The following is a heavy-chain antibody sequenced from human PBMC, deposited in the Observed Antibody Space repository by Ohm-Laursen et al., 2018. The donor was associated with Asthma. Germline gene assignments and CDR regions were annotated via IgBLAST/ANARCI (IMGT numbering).Heavy chain of an antibody. V-gene: IGHV3-21*01. Sequence: SLRLSCSASGYTFSRYSIHWVRQVPGKGLERVVSISTASNFIYYADSVRGRFTTSRDNAKNSVYLQMNSLRAEDTALYYCARIGPEWELPGREYSLHHWGQGTQVTVSS. CDR1: GYTFSRYS. CDR2: ISTASNFI. D-gene: IGHD1-26*01. CDR3: ARIGPEWELPGREYSLHH. J-gene: IGHJ1*01.